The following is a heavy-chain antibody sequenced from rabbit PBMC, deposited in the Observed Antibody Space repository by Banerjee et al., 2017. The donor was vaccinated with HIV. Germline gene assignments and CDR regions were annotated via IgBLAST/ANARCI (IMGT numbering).Heavy chain of an antibody. Sequence: QEQLEESGGGLVQPEGSLTLTCTASGFSFNNKYVMCWVRQAPGKGLEWIGCIYTGDGSTYYASWVNGRFTISKTSSTTVTLQMTSLTVADTATYFCARRSSSSGADYYPLWGQGTLVTVS. V-gene: IGHV1S45*01. J-gene: IGHJ3*01. CDR2: IYTGDGST. CDR1: GFSFNNKYV. CDR3: ARRSSSSGADYYPL. D-gene: IGHD1-1*01.